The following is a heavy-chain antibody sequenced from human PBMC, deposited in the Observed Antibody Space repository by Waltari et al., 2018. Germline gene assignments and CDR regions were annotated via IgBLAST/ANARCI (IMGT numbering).Heavy chain of an antibody. CDR1: GYTFTAYY. CDR3: ARECSGGSCWVY. J-gene: IGHJ4*02. Sequence: QVQLVQSGAEVKKPGASAKVSCKASGYTFTAYYMHWLRQAPGQGLEWMGRINPNSGGTNYAQKFQGRVTMTRDTSISTAYMELSRLRSDDTAVYYCARECSGGSCWVYWGQGTLVTVSS. D-gene: IGHD2-15*01. V-gene: IGHV1-2*06. CDR2: INPNSGGT.